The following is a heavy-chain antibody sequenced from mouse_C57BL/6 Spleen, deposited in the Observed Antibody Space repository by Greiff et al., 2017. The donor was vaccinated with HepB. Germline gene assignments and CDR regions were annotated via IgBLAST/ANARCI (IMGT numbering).Heavy chain of an antibody. D-gene: IGHD4-1*02. J-gene: IGHJ4*01. Sequence: EVNVVESGGGLVKPGGSLKLSCAASGFTFSDYGMHWVRQAPEKGLEWVAYISSGSSTIYYADTVKGRFTISRDNAKNTLFLQMTSLRSEDTAMYYCASPQLGKYAMDYWGERTSVTVSS. CDR1: GFTFSDYG. CDR3: ASPQLGKYAMDY. CDR2: ISSGSSTI. V-gene: IGHV5-17*01.